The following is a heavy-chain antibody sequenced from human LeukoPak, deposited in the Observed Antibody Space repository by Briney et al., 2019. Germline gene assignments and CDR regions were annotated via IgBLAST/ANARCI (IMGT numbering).Heavy chain of an antibody. V-gene: IGHV3-21*01. CDR3: AREGQAPV. J-gene: IGHJ6*02. CDR2: ISSLSDNI. Sequence: GGSLRLSCGVSGFTFSSYSMNWVRQVPGKGLEWVPSISSLSDNIYYADSVKGRFTISRDNAKNSLYLQMNSLRVEDTAVYYCAREGQAPVWGRGTTVTVSS. CDR1: GFTFSSYS.